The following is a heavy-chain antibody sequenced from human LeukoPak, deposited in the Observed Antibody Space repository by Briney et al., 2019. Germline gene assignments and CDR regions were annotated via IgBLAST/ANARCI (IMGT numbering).Heavy chain of an antibody. CDR2: IYYSGST. Sequence: TQTLSLTCTVSGGSISSGGYYWSWIRQHPGKGLEWIGYIYYSGSTYYNPSLKSRVTISVDTSKNQFSLKLSSVTAADTAVYYCATRRDGYPLDYWGQGTLVTVSS. J-gene: IGHJ4*02. CDR3: ATRRDGYPLDY. CDR1: GGSISSGGYY. V-gene: IGHV4-31*03. D-gene: IGHD5-24*01.